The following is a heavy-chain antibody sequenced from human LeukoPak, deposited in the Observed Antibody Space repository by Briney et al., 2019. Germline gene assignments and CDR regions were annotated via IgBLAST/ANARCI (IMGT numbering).Heavy chain of an antibody. J-gene: IGHJ5*02. CDR2: ISYDGSNK. D-gene: IGHD6-6*01. Sequence: QPGRSLRLSCAASGFTFSSYAMHWVRQAPGKGLEWVAVISYDGSNKYYADSVKGRFTISRDNSKNTLYLQTNSLRAEDTAVYYCARDPSPSIAARPCWFDPWGQGTLVTVSS. V-gene: IGHV3-30*01. CDR3: ARDPSPSIAARPCWFDP. CDR1: GFTFSSYA.